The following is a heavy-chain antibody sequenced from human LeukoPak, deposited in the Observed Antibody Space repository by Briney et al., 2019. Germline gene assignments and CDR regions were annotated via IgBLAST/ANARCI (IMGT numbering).Heavy chain of an antibody. D-gene: IGHD6-13*01. CDR2: VYYSGST. CDR3: ARHPKQQDSWRFDY. Sequence: VYYSGSTYHNPSLKSRVTISVDTSKNQFSLRLSSVTAADTAVYYCARHPKQQDSWRFDYWGQGTLVTVSS. J-gene: IGHJ4*02. V-gene: IGHV4-39*01.